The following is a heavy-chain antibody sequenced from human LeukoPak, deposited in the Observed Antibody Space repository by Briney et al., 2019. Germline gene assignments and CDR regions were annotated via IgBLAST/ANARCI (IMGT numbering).Heavy chain of an antibody. Sequence: ASVKVSCKASGYTFSDYAAHWVRQAPGQRLEWMGWINAGNGYTKYSPTFQGRVTISRDTSASTVYMELSSLRSEDTAVYYCARDRGAVAGNFDFWGQGTLVTVFS. CDR3: ARDRGAVAGNFDF. J-gene: IGHJ4*02. CDR1: GYTFSDYA. V-gene: IGHV1-3*01. D-gene: IGHD6-19*01. CDR2: INAGNGYT.